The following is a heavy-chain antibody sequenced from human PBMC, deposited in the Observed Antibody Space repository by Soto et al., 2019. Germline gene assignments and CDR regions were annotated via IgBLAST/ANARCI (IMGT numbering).Heavy chain of an antibody. J-gene: IGHJ4*02. Sequence: GGSLRLSCAASGFTFSNYAMSWVRQAPGKGLDWISTITYSGGSTHYADSVKGRFTVSRDNSKNTLYLQVNSLRAEDTAVYYCAKKYSYGSGTYLFYFDYWGQGTLVTVSS. CDR2: ITYSGGST. CDR1: GFTFSNYA. CDR3: AKKYSYGSGTYLFYFDY. V-gene: IGHV3-23*01. D-gene: IGHD3-10*01.